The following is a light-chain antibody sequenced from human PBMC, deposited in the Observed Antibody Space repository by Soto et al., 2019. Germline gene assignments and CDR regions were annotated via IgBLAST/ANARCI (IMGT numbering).Light chain of an antibody. Sequence: QSVLTQPPSASASLGASVTLTCTLSSGSSNYKVDWYQQRPGTGPRFVMRVGAGGIVGSKGDGIPDRFSVLGSGLNRYLTIKNIQEEDESDYHCGADHGSGSNFVWVFGGGTKLTVL. V-gene: IGLV9-49*01. J-gene: IGLJ3*02. CDR2: VGAGGIVG. CDR1: SGSSNYK. CDR3: GADHGSGSNFVWV.